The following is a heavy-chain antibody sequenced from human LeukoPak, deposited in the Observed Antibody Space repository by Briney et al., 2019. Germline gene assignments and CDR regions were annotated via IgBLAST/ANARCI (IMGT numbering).Heavy chain of an antibody. D-gene: IGHD3-10*01. V-gene: IGHV4-34*01. CDR2: INHRGST. CDR1: GGSLSGYF. Sequence: SETLSLTCGVYGGSLSGYFCSRIRQPPGRGLEWIGEINHRGSTDSNPSLKSRVTLSVDTSTNQFSLKLSSVTAADTAVYYCARHLHGSGSRAFDIWDQGTMVTVSS. J-gene: IGHJ3*02. CDR3: ARHLHGSGSRAFDI.